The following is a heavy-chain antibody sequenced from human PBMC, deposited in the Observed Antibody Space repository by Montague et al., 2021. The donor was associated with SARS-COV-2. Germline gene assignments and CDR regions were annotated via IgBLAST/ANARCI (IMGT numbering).Heavy chain of an antibody. CDR3: ARGGGYSYGSLDY. CDR2: INHSGST. D-gene: IGHD5-18*01. Sequence: SETLSLTCAVYGGSFSGYYWSWIRQPPGKGLEWIGGINHSGSTNYNPSLKSRVTISVDTSKNQFSLKLSSVTAADTAVYYCARGGGYSYGSLDYWGQGTLVTVSS. V-gene: IGHV4-34*01. J-gene: IGHJ4*02. CDR1: GGSFSGYY.